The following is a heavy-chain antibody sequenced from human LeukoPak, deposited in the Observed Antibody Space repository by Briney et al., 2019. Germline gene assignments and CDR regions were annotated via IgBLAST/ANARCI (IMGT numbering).Heavy chain of an antibody. CDR3: ARDGYSYGGDAFDI. CDR2: TYYSGST. V-gene: IGHV4-59*01. Sequence: SETLSLTCTVSGGSISSYYWSWIRQPPGKGLEWIGYTYYSGSTNYNSSLKSRVTISVDTSKNQFSLKLSSVTAADTAVYYCARDGYSYGGDAFDIWGQGTMVTVSS. CDR1: GGSISSYY. D-gene: IGHD5-18*01. J-gene: IGHJ3*02.